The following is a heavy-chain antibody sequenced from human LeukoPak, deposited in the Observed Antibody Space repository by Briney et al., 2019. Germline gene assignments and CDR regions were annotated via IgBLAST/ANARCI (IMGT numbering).Heavy chain of an antibody. Sequence: GGSLRLSCAASGFTFSSYGMHWVRQAPGKGLEWVAVISYDGSNKYYADSVKGRFTISRDNSKNTLYLQMNSLRAEDTAVYYCARGSSSRITMVRGVSCPSGYWGQGTLVTVSS. CDR3: ARGSSSRITMVRGVSCPSGY. CDR2: ISYDGSNK. V-gene: IGHV3-30*19. J-gene: IGHJ4*02. D-gene: IGHD3-10*01. CDR1: GFTFSSYG.